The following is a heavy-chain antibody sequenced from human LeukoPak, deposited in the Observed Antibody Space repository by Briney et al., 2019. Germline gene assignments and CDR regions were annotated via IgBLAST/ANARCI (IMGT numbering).Heavy chain of an antibody. CDR2: MNPKSGNT. J-gene: IGHJ4*02. Sequence: GSVKVSCKTSGYTFTNYDINWVRQAAGQGLEWMGWMNPKSGNTGSAQRFQGRVTMTRDTSISTAYMELSSLRSEDTAVYYCARGTPPSVGDGYNIDYWGQGTLVTVSS. D-gene: IGHD5-24*01. V-gene: IGHV1-8*01. CDR3: ARGTPPSVGDGYNIDY. CDR1: GYTFTNYD.